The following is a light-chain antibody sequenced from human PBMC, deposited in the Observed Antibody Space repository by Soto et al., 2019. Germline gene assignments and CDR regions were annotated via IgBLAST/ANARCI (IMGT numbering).Light chain of an antibody. J-gene: IGLJ3*02. V-gene: IGLV1-47*01. CDR3: ATWDDSHWV. CDR1: TSNVGSDY. Sequence: QSALTQPPSASGTPGQRVTISCSGSTSNVGSDYVYWYQQLPGTAPKLLIYRNNQRPSGVPDRFSGSKSGTSASLAISGLRYEDEADYYCATWDDSHWVFGGGTKLTVL. CDR2: RNN.